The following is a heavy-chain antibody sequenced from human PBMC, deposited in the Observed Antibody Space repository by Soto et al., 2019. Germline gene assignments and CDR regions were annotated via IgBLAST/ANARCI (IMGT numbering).Heavy chain of an antibody. CDR2: IIPIFGTA. V-gene: IGHV1-69*06. CDR3: ARDRRAGSGWFDY. D-gene: IGHD6-19*01. Sequence: AASVKVSCKASGGTFSSYAISWVRQAPGQGLEWMGGIIPIFGTANYAQKFQGRVTITADKSTSTAYMELSSLRSEDTAVYYCARDRRAGSGWFDYWGQGTLVTVSS. J-gene: IGHJ4*02. CDR1: GGTFSSYA.